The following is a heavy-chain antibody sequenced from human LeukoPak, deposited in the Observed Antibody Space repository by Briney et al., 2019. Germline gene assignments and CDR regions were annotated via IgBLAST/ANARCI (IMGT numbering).Heavy chain of an antibody. J-gene: IGHJ4*02. Sequence: GGSLRLSCAASGFTFRSYSMTWVRQAPGKGLEWVSSISAYSSDIYYADSLKGRFTISRDNAKNSLYLQMNSLRAEDTAVYYCARERDDYGGVFDYWGQGTLVTVSS. CDR1: GFTFRSYS. V-gene: IGHV3-21*01. D-gene: IGHD4-17*01. CDR3: ARERDDYGGVFDY. CDR2: ISAYSSDI.